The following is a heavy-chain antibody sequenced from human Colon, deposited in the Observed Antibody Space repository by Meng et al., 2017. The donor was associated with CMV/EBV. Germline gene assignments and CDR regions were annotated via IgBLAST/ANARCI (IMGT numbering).Heavy chain of an antibody. CDR1: GFTFSTYA. CDR2: ISGSGGST. D-gene: IGHD6-13*01. CDR3: AKGGVYSSTWGDY. Sequence: GGSLRLSCAAPGFTFSTYAMSWVRQAPGKGLEWVSAISGSGGSTYYADSVKGRFTISRDNSKNTLYLQMNSLRAEDTAVYYCAKGGVYSSTWGDYWGQGTLVTVSS. V-gene: IGHV3-23*01. J-gene: IGHJ4*02.